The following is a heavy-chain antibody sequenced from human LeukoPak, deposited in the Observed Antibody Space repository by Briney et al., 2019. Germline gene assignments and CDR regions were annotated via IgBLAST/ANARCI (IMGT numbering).Heavy chain of an antibody. CDR1: GGTFSSYA. CDR2: INPNSGGT. Sequence: ASVKVSCKASGGTFSSYAISWVRQAPGQGLEWMGWINPNSGGTNYAQKFQGRVTMTRDTSISTAYMELSSLRSEDTAVYYCARGSVRTGPDYWGQGTLVTVSS. J-gene: IGHJ4*02. V-gene: IGHV1-2*02. D-gene: IGHD3/OR15-3a*01. CDR3: ARGSVRTGPDY.